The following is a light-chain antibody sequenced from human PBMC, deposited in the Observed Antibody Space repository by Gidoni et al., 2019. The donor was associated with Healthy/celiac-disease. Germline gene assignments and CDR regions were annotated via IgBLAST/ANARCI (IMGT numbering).Light chain of an antibody. Sequence: IMTTPTPSPLSASVGDRVTITCRASQSISSYLNWYQQKPGKAPKLLIYAASSLQSGVPSRFSGSGSGTDFTLTISSLQPDDFATYYCQQSYSTPQTFGQGTKVEIK. CDR1: QSISSY. V-gene: IGKV1-39*01. CDR3: QQSYSTPQT. CDR2: AAS. J-gene: IGKJ1*01.